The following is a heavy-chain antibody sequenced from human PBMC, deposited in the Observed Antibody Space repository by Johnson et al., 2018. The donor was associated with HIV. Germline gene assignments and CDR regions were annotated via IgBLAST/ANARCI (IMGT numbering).Heavy chain of an antibody. Sequence: VQLVESGGGVVQPGRSLRLSCAASGFTFSNAWMSWVRQAPGKGLEWVGRIKSKTDGGTTDYAAPVKGRFTISRDDSKNTLYLQMNSLRAEDTALYYCARGWFMVQGADAFDIWGQGTMVTVSS. CDR2: IKSKTDGGTT. CDR1: GFTFSNAW. J-gene: IGHJ3*02. D-gene: IGHD3-10*01. CDR3: ARGWFMVQGADAFDI. V-gene: IGHV3-15*05.